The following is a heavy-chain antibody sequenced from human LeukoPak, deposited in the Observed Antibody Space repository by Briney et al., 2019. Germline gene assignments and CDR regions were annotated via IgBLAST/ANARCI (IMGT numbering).Heavy chain of an antibody. D-gene: IGHD3-16*01. CDR3: ARDALSYDYSWGSYGHLGIDP. CDR1: GYTLTRYY. Sequence: ASVKVSCKASGYTLTRYYMHWVRQAPGQGLEWMGIINPSGGTTDYAQKFHGRITVTRDTSTSTVYMELTSLTSEDTAVYYCARDALSYDYSWGSYGHLGIDPWGQGTLVTVSS. V-gene: IGHV1-46*01. J-gene: IGHJ5*02. CDR2: INPSGGTT.